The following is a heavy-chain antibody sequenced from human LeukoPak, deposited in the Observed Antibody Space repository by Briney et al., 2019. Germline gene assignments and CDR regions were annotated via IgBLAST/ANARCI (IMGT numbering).Heavy chain of an antibody. CDR2: IYYSGST. J-gene: IGHJ4*02. V-gene: IGHV4-61*03. Sequence: PSEALSLTCTVSGGSVSSGSYYWRWIRQPPGKGLEWIGYIYYSGSTNYNPSLKSRVTISLDTSKNHFSLKLSSVTAADTAVYYCARDSRYSSGWFFDYWGQGTLVTVSS. CDR1: GGSVSSGSYY. CDR3: ARDSRYSSGWFFDY. D-gene: IGHD6-19*01.